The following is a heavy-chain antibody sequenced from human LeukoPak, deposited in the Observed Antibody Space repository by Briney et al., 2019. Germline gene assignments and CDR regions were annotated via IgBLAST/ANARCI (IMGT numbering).Heavy chain of an antibody. CDR1: GYTFIGYY. V-gene: IGHV1-2*02. D-gene: IGHD3-22*01. J-gene: IGHJ3*02. CDR3: ARDRRVYYYDSSGYYSDAFDI. CDR2: INPNSGGT. Sequence: ASVKVSCKASGYTFIGYYMHWVRQAPGQGLERMGWINPNSGGTNYAQKFQGRVTMTRDTSISTAYMELSRLRSDDTAVYYCARDRRVYYYDSSGYYSDAFDIWGQGTMVTVSS.